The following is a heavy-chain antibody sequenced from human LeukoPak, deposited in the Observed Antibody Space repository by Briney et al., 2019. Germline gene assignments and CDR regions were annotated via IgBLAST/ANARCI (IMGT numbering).Heavy chain of an antibody. J-gene: IGHJ4*02. CDR1: GGSISNYY. D-gene: IGHD3-10*01. CDR3: AREHMVRGVINR. CDR2: IYSSGST. V-gene: IGHV4-4*07. Sequence: SETLSLTCTVSGGSISNYYWSSIRQPAGKRLEWLGRIYSSGSTNYNPSLESRVTVSVDTSKNQFSLKLSSVTAADTAVYYCAREHMVRGVINRWGQGALVTVSS.